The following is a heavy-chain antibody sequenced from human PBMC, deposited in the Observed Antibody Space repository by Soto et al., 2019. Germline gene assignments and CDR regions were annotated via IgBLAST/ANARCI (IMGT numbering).Heavy chain of an antibody. J-gene: IGHJ4*02. CDR2: IYYSGST. V-gene: IGHV4-61*01. D-gene: IGHD3-22*01. CDR1: GGSVSSGSYY. CDR3: ARNIYDSSGR. Sequence: LTLTCTVSGGSVSSGSYYWSWIRQPPGKGLEWIGYIYYSGSTNYNPSLKSRVTISVDTSKNQFSLKLSSVTAADTAVYYCARNIYDSSGRWGQGTLVTVSS.